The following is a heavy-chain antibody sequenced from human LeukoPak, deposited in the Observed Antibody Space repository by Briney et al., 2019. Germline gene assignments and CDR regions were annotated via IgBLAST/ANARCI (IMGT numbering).Heavy chain of an antibody. J-gene: IGHJ4*02. CDR1: GFTFSSYA. CDR2: ISHDGSNK. Sequence: PGGSLRLSCAASGFTFSSYAMHWVRQAPGKGLEWVAVISHDGSNKYYADSVKGRFTISRDNSKNTLYLQMNSLGPEDTAVCYCARAGVRGVIPDYWGQGTLVTVSS. D-gene: IGHD3-10*01. V-gene: IGHV3-30-3*01. CDR3: ARAGVRGVIPDY.